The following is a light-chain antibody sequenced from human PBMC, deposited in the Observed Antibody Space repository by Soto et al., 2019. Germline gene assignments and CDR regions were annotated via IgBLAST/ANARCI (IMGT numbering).Light chain of an antibody. CDR3: SSYTTSSTLI. CDR2: EVS. Sequence: QSALTQPPSVSGSPGQSVTISCTGTSSDVGSYNRVSWYQQPPGTAPKLMIYEVSNRPSGVPDRFSGSKSGNTASLSISGLQAEAEANYYCSSYTTSSTLIFGGGTKVTVL. V-gene: IGLV2-18*02. CDR1: SSDVGSYNR. J-gene: IGLJ2*01.